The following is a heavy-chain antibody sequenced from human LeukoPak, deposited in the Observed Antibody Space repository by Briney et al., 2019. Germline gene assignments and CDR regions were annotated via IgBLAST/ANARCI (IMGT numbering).Heavy chain of an antibody. Sequence: GVSLKISCKGSGYSFTSYWIGWGRPIPGKGLEWMGIIYPVDSDTRYSPSFQGQVTISADKSISPAYLQWSSLKASDTAMYYCVRQYLGYCSSSSCYMEMGYWGQGTLVTVSS. CDR2: IYPVDSDT. CDR1: GYSFTSYW. J-gene: IGHJ4*02. D-gene: IGHD2-2*02. V-gene: IGHV5-51*01. CDR3: VRQYLGYCSSSSCYMEMGY.